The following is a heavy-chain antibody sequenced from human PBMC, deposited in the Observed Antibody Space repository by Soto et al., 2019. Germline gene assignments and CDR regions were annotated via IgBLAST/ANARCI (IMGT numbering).Heavy chain of an antibody. V-gene: IGHV1-8*01. CDR3: ARLTYYDFWSGSLLNAFDI. CDR2: MNPNSGNT. D-gene: IGHD3-3*01. J-gene: IGHJ3*02. Sequence: GASVKVSCKASGYTFTSYDINWVRQATGQGLEWMGWMNPNSGNTGYAQKFQGRVTMTRNTSISTAYMELSSLRSEDTAVYYCARLTYYDFWSGSLLNAFDICGQGTMVTVSS. CDR1: GYTFTSYD.